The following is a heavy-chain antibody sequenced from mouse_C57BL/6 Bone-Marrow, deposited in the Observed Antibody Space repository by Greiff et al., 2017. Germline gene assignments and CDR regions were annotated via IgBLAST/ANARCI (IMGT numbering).Heavy chain of an antibody. Sequence: QVQLQQSGPELVKPGASVKLSCKASGYAFSSSWMNWVKQRPGKGLEWIGRIYPGDGDTNYNGKFKGKATLTADKSSSTAYMQLSSLTSEDSAVYFCARFVYYGYYFDYGGQGTTLTVSA. CDR1: GYAFSSSW. CDR2: IYPGDGDT. CDR3: ARFVYYGYYFDY. J-gene: IGHJ2*01. V-gene: IGHV1-82*01. D-gene: IGHD2-2*01.